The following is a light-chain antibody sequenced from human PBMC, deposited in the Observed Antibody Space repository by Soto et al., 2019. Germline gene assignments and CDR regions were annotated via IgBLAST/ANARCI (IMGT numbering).Light chain of an antibody. J-gene: IGKJ4*02. Sequence: EIVLTQSPVTLSLSPGERATLSCRASQSVSSYLAWYQQKPGQAPRLLIYAASNRATGIPARFSGRGSGTDFTLTISSLEPEEFAVYYCQQRSDWPLTFGGGTKVEIK. CDR3: QQRSDWPLT. CDR1: QSVSSY. V-gene: IGKV3-11*01. CDR2: AAS.